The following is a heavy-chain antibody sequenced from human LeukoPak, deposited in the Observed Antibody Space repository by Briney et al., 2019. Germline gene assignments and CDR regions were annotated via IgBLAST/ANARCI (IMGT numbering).Heavy chain of an antibody. J-gene: IGHJ4*02. Sequence: ASVKVSCKASGYTFTSYYMHWVRQAPGQGLEWMGIINPSGGSTSYAQKFQGRVTMTRDTSTSTVYMGLSSLRSEDTAVYYCARTVRGVIFDYWGQGTLVTVSS. D-gene: IGHD3-10*01. CDR3: ARTVRGVIFDY. CDR2: INPSGGST. V-gene: IGHV1-46*01. CDR1: GYTFTSYY.